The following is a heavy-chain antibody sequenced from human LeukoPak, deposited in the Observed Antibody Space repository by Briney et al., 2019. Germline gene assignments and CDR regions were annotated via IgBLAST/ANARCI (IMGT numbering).Heavy chain of an antibody. CDR1: GGSISSYY. V-gene: IGHV4-59*01. D-gene: IGHD6-25*01. J-gene: IGHJ4*02. CDR2: IYYSGST. CDR3: VRGSSADY. Sequence: SETLSLTCTVSGGSISSYYWSWIRQPPGKGLEWIGYIYYSGSTNYNPSLRSRVTISVDTSKNQFSLKLSSVTAAGTAVYYCVRGSSADYWGQGTLVTVSS.